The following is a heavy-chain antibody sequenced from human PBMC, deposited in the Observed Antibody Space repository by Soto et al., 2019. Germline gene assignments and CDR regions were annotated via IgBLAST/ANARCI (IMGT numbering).Heavy chain of an antibody. V-gene: IGHV2-5*02. CDR1: GFSLSTSRVG. CDR3: AHAYGGRSLY. Sequence: QITLKESVPTLVKPTQTLTLTCTFSGFSLSTSRVGVGWIRQPPGKALGWLAVIYWDDAKTYRPSLKSRLTITKDTSKNQVALTMTNMDPVDTATYYCAHAYGGRSLYWGQGTLVTVSS. J-gene: IGHJ4*02. CDR2: IYWDDAK. D-gene: IGHD1-26*01.